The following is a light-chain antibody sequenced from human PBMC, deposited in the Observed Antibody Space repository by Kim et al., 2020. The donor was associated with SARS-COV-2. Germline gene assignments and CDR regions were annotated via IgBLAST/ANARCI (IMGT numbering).Light chain of an antibody. J-gene: IGLJ3*02. CDR1: NIGSKS. CDR3: QVWDSSSDHRV. Sequence: SYELTQPPSVSVAPGKTARITCGGNNIGSKSVHWYQQQPGQAPVLVIYYDSDRPSGIPERFSGSNSGNTATLTISRVEAGDEAASYCQVWDSSSDHRVFG. CDR2: YDS. V-gene: IGLV3-21*04.